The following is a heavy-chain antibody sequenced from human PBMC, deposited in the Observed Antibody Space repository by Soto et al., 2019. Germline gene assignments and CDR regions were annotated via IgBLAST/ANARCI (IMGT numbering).Heavy chain of an antibody. CDR1: GDSVSSGDYY. Sequence: SETLSLTCIVSGDSVSSGDYYWSWIRQPPGKGLEWIGHVYFSGSTNYIPSLKSRLTMAVDTAKNQFSLKLNSVTAADTAVYYCARTPVDTDMISLSDPWRQGTKVTV. CDR2: VYFSGST. J-gene: IGHJ5*02. CDR3: ARTPVDTDMISLSDP. V-gene: IGHV4-61*08. D-gene: IGHD5-18*01.